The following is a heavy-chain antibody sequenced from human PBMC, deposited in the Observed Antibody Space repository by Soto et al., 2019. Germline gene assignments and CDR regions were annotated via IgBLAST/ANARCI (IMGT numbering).Heavy chain of an antibody. D-gene: IGHD5-18*01. CDR2: IDWDDDK. CDR3: TRTTAMAQGYNWFDP. J-gene: IGHJ5*02. CDR1: GFSLSTSGVC. V-gene: IGHV2-70*11. Sequence: SGPTLVNPTQTLTLTCTFSGFSLSTSGVCVGWIRQPPGKALEWLGSIDWDDDKYYSPSLKTRLTISKDTSKNQVVLTMTNMDPVDTATYYCTRTTAMAQGYNWFDPWGQGTLVTVSS.